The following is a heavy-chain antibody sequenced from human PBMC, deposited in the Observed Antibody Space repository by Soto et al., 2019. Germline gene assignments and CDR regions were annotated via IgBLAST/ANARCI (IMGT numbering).Heavy chain of an antibody. CDR1: GFSLSTSGVG. CDR3: ARLYDFWSGYYIGYYYYYGMDV. CDR2: IYWNDDK. D-gene: IGHD3-3*01. V-gene: IGHV2-5*01. J-gene: IGHJ6*02. Sequence: QITLKESGPTLVNPTQTLTLTCTFSGFSLSTSGVGVGWIRQPPGKALEWLALIYWNDDKRYSPSLKSRLTITKDTSKNQVVLTMTNMDPVDTATYYCARLYDFWSGYYIGYYYYYGMDVWGQGTTVTVSS.